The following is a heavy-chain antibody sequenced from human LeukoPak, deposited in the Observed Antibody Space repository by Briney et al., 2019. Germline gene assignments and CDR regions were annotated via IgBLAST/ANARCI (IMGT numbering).Heavy chain of an antibody. CDR2: ISSSSSYI. CDR3: ARYGKIDAFDI. Sequence: GGSLRLSCAASGFTFSNYSMNWVRQAPGKGLEWVSSISSSSSYIYYADSVKGRFTISRDNAKNSLYLQMNSLRAEDTAVYYCARYGKIDAFDIWGQGTMVTVSS. D-gene: IGHD4-17*01. CDR1: GFTFSNYS. J-gene: IGHJ3*02. V-gene: IGHV3-21*01.